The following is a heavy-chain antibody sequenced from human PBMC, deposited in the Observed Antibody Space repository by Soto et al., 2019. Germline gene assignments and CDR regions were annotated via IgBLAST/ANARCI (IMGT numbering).Heavy chain of an antibody. Sequence: SETLSLTCTVSGGSISSSSYYWGWIRQPPGKGLEWIGSIYYSGSTYYNPSLKSRVTISVDTSKNQFSLKLSSVTAADTAVYYYARHRRFGELLLGWFDPWGQGTLVTVSS. V-gene: IGHV4-39*01. CDR1: GGSISSSSYY. D-gene: IGHD3-10*01. CDR2: IYYSGST. CDR3: ARHRRFGELLLGWFDP. J-gene: IGHJ5*02.